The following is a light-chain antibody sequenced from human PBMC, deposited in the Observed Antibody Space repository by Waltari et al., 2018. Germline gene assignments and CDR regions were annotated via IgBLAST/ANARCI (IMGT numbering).Light chain of an antibody. J-gene: IGLJ3*02. CDR2: SNN. V-gene: IGLV1-44*01. CDR3: AAWDDSLNGWV. CDR1: SSNIASNT. Sequence: QSVLTPPPSASGTPGQRVTISCSGSSSNIASNTVNWNQQLPGTAPKLLIYSNNQRPSGVPDRFSGSKSGTSASLAISGLQSEDEADYYCAAWDDSLNGWVFGGGTKLTVL.